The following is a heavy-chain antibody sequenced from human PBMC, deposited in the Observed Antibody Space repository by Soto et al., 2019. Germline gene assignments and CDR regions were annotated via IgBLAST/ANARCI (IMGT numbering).Heavy chain of an antibody. J-gene: IGHJ4*02. Sequence: GGSLRLACAASGFTFSNYAMSWVRQAPGKGLEWVSAISGSGGSTYYADSVKGRFTISRDNSKNTLYLQMNSLRAEDTAVYYLANGTRAGNFWPYNDDSSGCNRTHDYWGQGTLVPVSS. CDR1: GFTFSNYA. D-gene: IGHD3-22*01. CDR3: ANGTRAGNFWPYNDDSSGCNRTHDY. V-gene: IGHV3-23*01. CDR2: ISGSGGST.